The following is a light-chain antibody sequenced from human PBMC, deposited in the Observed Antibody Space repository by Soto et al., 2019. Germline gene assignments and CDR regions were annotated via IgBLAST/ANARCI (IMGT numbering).Light chain of an antibody. CDR1: SSDVGGSKF. Sequence: QSALTQPRSVSGSPGQSVTISCNGSSSDVGGSKFVSWYQQHPVKAPKLVIYVVTKRPSGVPDRFSGSKSGNTASLTISGLQADDEADYYCCSYAGNSLWVFGGGTQLTVL. V-gene: IGLV2-11*01. J-gene: IGLJ3*02. CDR2: VVT. CDR3: CSYAGNSLWV.